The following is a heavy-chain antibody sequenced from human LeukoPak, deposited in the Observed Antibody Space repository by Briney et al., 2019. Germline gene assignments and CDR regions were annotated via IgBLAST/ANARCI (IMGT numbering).Heavy chain of an antibody. J-gene: IGHJ5*02. CDR3: AKASVAIPQYCNS. CDR2: ISGTGSST. V-gene: IGHV3-23*01. D-gene: IGHD2-2*02. CDR1: GFTFGNYA. Sequence: HSGGSLRLSCEASGFTFGNYAMNWVRQAPGKGLEWVSTISGTGSSTYYAASAKGRFTISRDNSKDTLFLQLNSLTAADTAMYFCAKASVAIPQYCNSWGQGTLVTVSS.